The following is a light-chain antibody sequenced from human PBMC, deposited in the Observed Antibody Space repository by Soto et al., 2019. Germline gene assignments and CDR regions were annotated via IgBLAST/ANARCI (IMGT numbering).Light chain of an antibody. CDR2: GAS. V-gene: IGKV3-20*01. J-gene: IGKJ1*01. CDR1: QRVSSSY. Sequence: EIVLTQSPGTLSLSPGERATLSCRASQRVSSSYLAWYQQKPGQAPRLLIYGASSRATGIPDRFSGGGSGTDFTLTISRLEPEDFAVYYCQQYAISPGTFGQGTKVEIK. CDR3: QQYAISPGT.